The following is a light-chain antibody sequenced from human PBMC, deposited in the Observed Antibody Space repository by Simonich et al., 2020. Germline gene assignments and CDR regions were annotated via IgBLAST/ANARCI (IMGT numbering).Light chain of an antibody. CDR2: EGS. Sequence: DIVMTQTPLSLSVTPGQPASISCKSSQSLLHSDGKTYLYWYLQKPGQSPQLLIYEGSNRFSGVPERFSGSGSGTEFTLKISRVEAEDVGVYYCMQSIQLPITFGQGTRLEIK. CDR1: QSLLHSDGKTY. V-gene: IGKV2D-29*02. J-gene: IGKJ5*01. CDR3: MQSIQLPIT.